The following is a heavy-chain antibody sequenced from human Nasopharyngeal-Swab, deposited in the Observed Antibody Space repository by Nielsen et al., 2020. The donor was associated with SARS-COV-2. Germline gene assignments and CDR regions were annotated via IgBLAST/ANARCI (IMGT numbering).Heavy chain of an antibody. CDR1: GDSVSSNSAA. CDR3: ARGLLGEFPGGMDV. CDR2: TYYRSKWYN. Sequence: SETLSLTCAISGDSVSSNSAAWNWIRQSPSRGLEWLGRTYYRSKWYNDYAVPVKSRITINPDTSKNQFSLQLNSVTPEDTAVYYCARGLLGEFPGGMDVWGQGTTVTVSS. J-gene: IGHJ6*02. V-gene: IGHV6-1*01. D-gene: IGHD3-16*01.